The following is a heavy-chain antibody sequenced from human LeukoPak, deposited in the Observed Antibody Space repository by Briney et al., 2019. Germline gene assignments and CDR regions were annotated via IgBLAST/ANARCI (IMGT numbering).Heavy chain of an antibody. Sequence: GGSLRLSCAASGFTFSSYEMNWVRQTPGKGLEWVSYISSSGSTIYYADSVKGRFTISRDNAKNSLYLQMNSLRAEDTAVYYCARKAGYSSSWTRDHYYMDVWGKGTTVTISS. CDR1: GFTFSSYE. J-gene: IGHJ6*03. CDR3: ARKAGYSSSWTRDHYYMDV. D-gene: IGHD6-13*01. CDR2: ISSSGSTI. V-gene: IGHV3-48*03.